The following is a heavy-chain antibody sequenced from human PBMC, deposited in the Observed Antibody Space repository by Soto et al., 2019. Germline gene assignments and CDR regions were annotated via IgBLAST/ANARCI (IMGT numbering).Heavy chain of an antibody. V-gene: IGHV3-7*05. J-gene: IGHJ4*02. CDR3: TSLMVRGVMWLDY. CDR1: GFSFSSYS. D-gene: IGHD3-10*01. Sequence: GGSLRLSCAASGFSFSSYSMSWVRQAPGKGLEWVANINQDGSEKYYVDSVKGRFIISRDNAEKSLYLQMSSLIAEDTAVYYCTSLMVRGVMWLDYWGQGALVTVSS. CDR2: INQDGSEK.